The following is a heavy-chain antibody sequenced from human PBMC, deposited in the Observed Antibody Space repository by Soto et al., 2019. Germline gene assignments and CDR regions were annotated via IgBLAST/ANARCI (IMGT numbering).Heavy chain of an antibody. Sequence: ASVKVSCKTAGYTFSSYETGWVRQAPGQGLEWMGWISPKNGNTNYAQKFQGRVTMTTGISTNTAYMELRSLRSDDTAVYYCAREDRYYGMDVWGQGTTVTVSS. J-gene: IGHJ6*02. CDR3: AREDRYYGMDV. V-gene: IGHV1-18*01. D-gene: IGHD2-15*01. CDR2: ISPKNGNT. CDR1: GYTFSSYE.